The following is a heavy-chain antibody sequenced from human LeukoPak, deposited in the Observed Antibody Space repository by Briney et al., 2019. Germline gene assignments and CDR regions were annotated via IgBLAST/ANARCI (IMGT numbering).Heavy chain of an antibody. CDR1: GGSFSGYY. D-gene: IGHD3-10*01. V-gene: IGHV4-59*10. CDR2: IYTSGST. J-gene: IGHJ3*02. Sequence: SETLSLTCAVYGGSFSGYYWSWIRQPAGKGLEWIGRIYTSGSTNYSPSLKSRVTISVDTSKNQFSLKLSSVTAADTAVYYCARAGYYDAFDIWGQGTMVTVSS. CDR3: ARAGYYDAFDI.